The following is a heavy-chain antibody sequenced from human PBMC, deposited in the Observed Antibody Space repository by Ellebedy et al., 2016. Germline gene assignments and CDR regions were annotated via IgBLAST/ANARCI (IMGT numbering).Heavy chain of an antibody. J-gene: IGHJ4*02. CDR2: ISWDSAVI. CDR1: GFTFNDYA. CDR3: AKGTMDYFYH. D-gene: IGHD4/OR15-4a*01. Sequence: GGSLRLXXAGSGFTFNDYALHWVRQAPGKGLEWVSGISWDSAVIGYGGSVKGRFTISKDSAKNYLYLQMNSLRPEDTAFHYCAKGTMDYFYHWGQGTLVTVSS. V-gene: IGHV3-9*01.